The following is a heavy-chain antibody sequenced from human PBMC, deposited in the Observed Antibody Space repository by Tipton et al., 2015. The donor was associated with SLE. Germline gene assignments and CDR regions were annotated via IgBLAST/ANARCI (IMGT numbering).Heavy chain of an antibody. V-gene: IGHV3-49*03. J-gene: IGHJ4*02. CDR2: IRSKAYGGTT. Sequence: SLRLSCTASGFTFGDYAMSWFRQAPGKGLEWVGFIRSKAYGGTTEYAASVKGRFTIPRDDSKSIAYLQMNSLKTEDTAVYYCTREAYGAPFYDYWGQGTLVTVSS. CDR3: TREAYGAPFYDY. D-gene: IGHD4-17*01. CDR1: GFTFGDYA.